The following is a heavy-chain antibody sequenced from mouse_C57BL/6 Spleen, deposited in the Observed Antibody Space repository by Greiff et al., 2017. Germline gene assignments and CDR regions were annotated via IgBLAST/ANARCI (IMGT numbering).Heavy chain of an antibody. V-gene: IGHV1-55*01. CDR1: GYTFTSYW. J-gene: IGHJ4*01. D-gene: IGHD1-1*01. CDR2: IYPGSGST. CDR3: ARYYYGSSLYAMAY. Sequence: QVQLKQPGAELVKPGASVKMSCKASGYTFTSYWITWVKQRPGQGLEWIGDIYPGSGSTNYNEKFKSKATLTVDTSSSTAYMQLSSLTSEDSAVYYCARYYYGSSLYAMAYWGQGTSVTVSA.